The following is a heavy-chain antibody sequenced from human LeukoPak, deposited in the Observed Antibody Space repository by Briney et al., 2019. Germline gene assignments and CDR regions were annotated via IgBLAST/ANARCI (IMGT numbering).Heavy chain of an antibody. D-gene: IGHD1-26*01. CDR3: ARGEKPYDY. V-gene: IGHV1-18*01. Sequence: GASVKVSCKTSGYTFTYYVISWVRQAPGQGLEWMGWINAYNGNTNDAQKFQGRVTMTTDTSTSTAYMELRSLRSDDTAVYNCARGEKPYDYWGQGTLVSVSS. CDR2: INAYNGNT. J-gene: IGHJ4*02. CDR1: GYTFTYYV.